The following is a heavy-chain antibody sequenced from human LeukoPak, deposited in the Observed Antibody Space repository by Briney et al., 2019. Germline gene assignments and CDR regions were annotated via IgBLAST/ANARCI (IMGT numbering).Heavy chain of an antibody. D-gene: IGHD2-21*02. CDR1: GGTFISYA. V-gene: IGHV1-69*13. J-gene: IGHJ3*02. Sequence: ASVKVSCKASGGTFISYAISWVRQAPGQGLEWMGGIIPIFGTANYAQKFQGRVTSTADESTSTAYMELSSLRSEDTAVYYCAREEREYCGGDCNDAFDIWGQGTMVTVSS. CDR2: IIPIFGTA. CDR3: AREEREYCGGDCNDAFDI.